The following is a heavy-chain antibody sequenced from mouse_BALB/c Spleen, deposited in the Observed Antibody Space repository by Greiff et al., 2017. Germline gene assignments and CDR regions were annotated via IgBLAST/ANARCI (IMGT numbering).Heavy chain of an antibody. Sequence: EVKLVESGPSLVKPSQTLSLTCSVTGDSITSGYWNWIRKFPGNKLEYMGYISYSGSTYYNPSLKSRISITRDTSKNQYYLQLNSVTTEDTATYYCARAGPYGSSYRYYFDYWGQGTTLTVSS. CDR2: ISYSGST. D-gene: IGHD1-1*01. CDR3: ARAGPYGSSYRYYFDY. CDR1: GDSITSGY. J-gene: IGHJ2*01. V-gene: IGHV3-8*02.